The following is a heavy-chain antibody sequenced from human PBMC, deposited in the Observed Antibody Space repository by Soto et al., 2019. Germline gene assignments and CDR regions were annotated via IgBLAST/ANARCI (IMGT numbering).Heavy chain of an antibody. CDR1: GFDFRIYA. Sequence: EVQLLESGGGLAQAGGSLRLSCEASGFDFRIYAMNWVRQAPGKGLEWVAVMIGDGTSWDYADSVRGRFTISRDNSKNTLYLQMNSLRAEDTAVYYCAKDLRPDGRYDFDYWGQGTLVTVSS. V-gene: IGHV3-23*01. J-gene: IGHJ4*02. CDR3: AKDLRPDGRYDFDY. D-gene: IGHD1-26*01. CDR2: MIGDGTSW.